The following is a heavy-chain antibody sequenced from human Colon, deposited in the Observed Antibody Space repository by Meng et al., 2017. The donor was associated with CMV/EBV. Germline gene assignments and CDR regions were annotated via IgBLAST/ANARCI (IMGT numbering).Heavy chain of an antibody. D-gene: IGHD3-3*01. CDR1: GFTFSSYA. J-gene: IGHJ5*02. Sequence: GESLKISCAASGFTFSSYAMSWVRQAPGKGLEWVSSISDSSGSIYYADSVKGRFTISRDNSKNTLYLQMNNLRAEGTAIYYCAKGGMIFGVVIPHPWFDPWGQGTLVTVSS. V-gene: IGHV3-23*01. CDR2: ISDSSGSI. CDR3: AKGGMIFGVVIPHPWFDP.